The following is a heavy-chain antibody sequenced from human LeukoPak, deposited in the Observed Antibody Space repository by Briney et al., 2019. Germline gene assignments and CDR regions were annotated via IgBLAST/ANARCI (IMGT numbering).Heavy chain of an antibody. D-gene: IGHD1-26*01. CDR1: GYTFTSYG. V-gene: IGHV1-18*01. CDR2: ISAYNGNT. J-gene: IGHJ4*02. CDR3: ARDHSGSYSPFFDY. Sequence: ASVKVSCKASGYTFTSYGISWVRQAPGQGLEWMGWISAYNGNTNYAQKLQGRVTMTTDTSTSTAYMELRSLRSDDTAVCYCARDHSGSYSPFFDYWGQGTLVTVSS.